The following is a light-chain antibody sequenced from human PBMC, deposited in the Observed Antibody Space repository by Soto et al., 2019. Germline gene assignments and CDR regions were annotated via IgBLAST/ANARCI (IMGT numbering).Light chain of an antibody. Sequence: DIQMTQSPSSLSASVVDRVTITCRASQTIIFYLNWYQQKPGQAPKLLIYAASNLQSGVPSRFSGSGSGTEFTLTISSLQPEDFATYFCQQSYTTPVYTFGQGTKLEIK. CDR3: QQSYTTPVYT. J-gene: IGKJ2*01. CDR2: AAS. V-gene: IGKV1-39*01. CDR1: QTIIFY.